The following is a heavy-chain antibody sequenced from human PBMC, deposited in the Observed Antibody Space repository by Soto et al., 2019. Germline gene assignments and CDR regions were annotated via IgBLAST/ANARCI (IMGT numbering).Heavy chain of an antibody. Sequence: EVQLVESGGGLVQPGGSLRLSCAASGFTFSSYWMSWVRQAPGKGLEWVANIKQDGSEKYYVDSVKGRFTISRDNDKNSLYLQMNSLRAEDTAVYYCARDVDTAMVTPSGMDVWGQGTTVTVSS. CDR3: ARDVDTAMVTPSGMDV. CDR1: GFTFSSYW. D-gene: IGHD5-18*01. J-gene: IGHJ6*02. V-gene: IGHV3-7*01. CDR2: IKQDGSEK.